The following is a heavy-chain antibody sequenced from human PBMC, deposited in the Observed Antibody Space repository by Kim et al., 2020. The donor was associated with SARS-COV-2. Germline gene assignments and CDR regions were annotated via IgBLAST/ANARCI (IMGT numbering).Heavy chain of an antibody. CDR1: GFGSRNHW. J-gene: IGHJ4*02. CDR2: IKKDGSEI. V-gene: IGHV3-7*01. D-gene: IGHD3-16*01. CDR3: ACLATDANWGTWH. Sequence: GGSLRLSCAASGFGSRNHWLRWVRQSPGKGLEWVAMIKKDGSEIYYVDSVKGRFTISRDNAKSSMFLQMNSLTVDDTAVYYCACLATDANWGTWHWGQGT.